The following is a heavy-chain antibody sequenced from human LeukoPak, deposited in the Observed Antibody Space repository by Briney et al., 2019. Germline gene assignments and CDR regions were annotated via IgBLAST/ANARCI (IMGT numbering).Heavy chain of an antibody. CDR1: GYIFTSYW. D-gene: IGHD3-10*01. Sequence: HGESLKISCKGSGYIFTSYWIGWVRQMPGKGLEWMGIIYPGDSDTRYSPSFQGQVTISADKSISTAYLQWSSLKASDTAMYYCARSASIMVRGVIQGAHYYYYGMDVWGQGTTVTVSS. V-gene: IGHV5-51*01. J-gene: IGHJ6*02. CDR3: ARSASIMVRGVIQGAHYYYYGMDV. CDR2: IYPGDSDT.